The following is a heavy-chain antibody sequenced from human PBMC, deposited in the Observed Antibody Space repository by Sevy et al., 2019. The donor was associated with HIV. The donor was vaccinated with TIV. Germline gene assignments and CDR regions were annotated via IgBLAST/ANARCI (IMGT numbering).Heavy chain of an antibody. CDR3: ARDRRNYGGQYFDY. CDR2: ISSGSSYT. V-gene: IGHV3-11*06. CDR1: GFTFSDYY. D-gene: IGHD4-17*01. J-gene: IGHJ4*02. Sequence: GGSLRLSCAASGFTFSDYYMSWIRQAPGKGLEWVSYISSGSSYTKYADSVKGRFTISRDNAMNSLYLKLHSLSAEDTAIYYCARDRRNYGGQYFDYWGQGTPVTVSS.